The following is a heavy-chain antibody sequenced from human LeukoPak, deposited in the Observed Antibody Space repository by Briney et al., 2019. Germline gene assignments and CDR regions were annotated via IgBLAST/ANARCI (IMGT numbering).Heavy chain of an antibody. V-gene: IGHV1-2*02. CDR2: INPNSGGT. CDR3: ARDPGSSGSNYFDY. D-gene: IGHD6-25*01. J-gene: IGHJ4*02. CDR1: GYTFTGYY. Sequence: ASVKVSCKASGYTFTGYYMHWVRQAPGQGLEWMGWINPNSGGTNYAQKFQGRVTMTRDTSISTAYMELSRLRSDDTAVYYCARDPGSSGSNYFDYWGQGTLVTVSS.